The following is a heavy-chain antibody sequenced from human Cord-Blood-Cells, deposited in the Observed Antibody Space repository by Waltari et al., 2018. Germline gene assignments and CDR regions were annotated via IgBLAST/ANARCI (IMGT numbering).Heavy chain of an antibody. D-gene: IGHD3-10*01. CDR1: GGSISSYY. CDR3: ARSYSFYGSGSYYNWFDP. Sequence: QVQLQESGPGLVKPSETLSLTCTVSGGSISSYYWSWIRQPPGKGLEWLVYIYYSGSTNYNPSLKSRVTISVDTSKNQFSLKLSSVTAADTAVYYCARSYSFYGSGSYYNWFDPWGQGTLVTVSS. J-gene: IGHJ5*02. V-gene: IGHV4-59*01. CDR2: IYYSGST.